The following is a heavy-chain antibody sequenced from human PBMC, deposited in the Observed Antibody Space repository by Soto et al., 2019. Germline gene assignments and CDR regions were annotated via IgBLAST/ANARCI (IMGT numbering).Heavy chain of an antibody. CDR2: ISGSGGTT. J-gene: IGHJ4*02. D-gene: IGHD3-9*01. CDR1: GFTFSSYA. Sequence: EVQLLESGGGLVQPGGSLRLSCAASGFTFSSYAMSWVRQAPGKGLEWVSAISGSGGTTYYADSVKGRFTISRDNSKNTLYLQMNSLRAEDTAVYYYAKAPPDILTGPEYYFDYWGQGTLVTVSS. V-gene: IGHV3-23*01. CDR3: AKAPPDILTGPEYYFDY.